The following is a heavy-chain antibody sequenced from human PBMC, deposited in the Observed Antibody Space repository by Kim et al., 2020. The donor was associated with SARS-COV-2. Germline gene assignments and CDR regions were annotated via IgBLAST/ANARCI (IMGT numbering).Heavy chain of an antibody. J-gene: IGHJ4*02. CDR3: ARRDPRGCSGGSCYEVAGDY. CDR1: GGSISSSSYY. CDR2: IYDSGST. Sequence: SETLSLTCTVSGGSISSSSYYWGWIRQPPGKGREWIVSIYDSGSTYYNPSLKSRITISVDTSKYQFSLKLSSVTAADTAVYYCARRDPRGCSGGSCYEVAGDYWGQGTLVTVSS. D-gene: IGHD2-15*01. V-gene: IGHV4-39*01.